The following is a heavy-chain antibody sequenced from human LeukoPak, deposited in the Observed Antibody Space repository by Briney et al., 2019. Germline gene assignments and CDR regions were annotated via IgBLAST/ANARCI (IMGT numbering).Heavy chain of an antibody. D-gene: IGHD3-22*01. J-gene: IGHJ4*02. CDR2: IYYSGST. CDR3: AGARRYYYDCSCYSFDY. CDR1: GGSVSSGSYY. Sequence: PSETLSLTCTVSGGSVSSGSYYWSWIRQPPGKGLEWIGYIYYSGSTNYNPSLKSRVTISVDTAKNQFSLELSSVTAADTAVYDCAGARRYYYDCSCYSFDYWGQGTLVTVSS. V-gene: IGHV4-61*01.